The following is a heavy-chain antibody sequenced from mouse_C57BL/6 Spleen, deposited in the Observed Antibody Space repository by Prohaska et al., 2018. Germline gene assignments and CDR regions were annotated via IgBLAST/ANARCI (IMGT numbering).Heavy chain of an antibody. CDR2: INPNNGGT. CDR3: ARSHYYGSPFAY. CDR1: GYTFTDYN. V-gene: IGHV1-22*01. Sequence: SVKMSCKASGYTFTDYNMHWVKQSHGKSLEWIGYINPNNGGTSYNQKFKGKATLTVNKSSSTAYMELRSLTSEDSAVYYCARSHYYGSPFAYWGQGTLVTVSA. D-gene: IGHD1-1*01. J-gene: IGHJ3*01.